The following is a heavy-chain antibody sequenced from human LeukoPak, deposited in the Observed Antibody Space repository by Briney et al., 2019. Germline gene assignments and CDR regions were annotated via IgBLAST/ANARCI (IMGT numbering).Heavy chain of an antibody. Sequence: SETLSLTCTVSGASISSGAYHWSWIRQPPGKGLEWYGYSGNTDYNPSLNSRVIISVDKSKNQLSLRLSSVTAADTAVYFCATYYTGRGGSGYWGQGTLVIASS. CDR3: ATYYTGRGGSGY. J-gene: IGHJ4*02. D-gene: IGHD2-8*02. V-gene: IGHV4-30-4*01. CDR1: GASISSGAYH. CDR2: SGNT.